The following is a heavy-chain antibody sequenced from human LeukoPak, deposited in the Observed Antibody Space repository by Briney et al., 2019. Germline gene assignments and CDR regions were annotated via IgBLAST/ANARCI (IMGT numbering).Heavy chain of an antibody. CDR1: GGSISSGDYY. D-gene: IGHD3-22*01. CDR3: ARDHYHDSSGTRNFDY. J-gene: IGHJ4*02. CDR2: IYYSGST. V-gene: IGHV4-30-4*08. Sequence: PSQTLSLTCTVSGGSISSGDYYWSWIRQPPGKGLEWIGYIYYSGSTYYNPSLKSRVTISVDTSKNQFSLKLSSVTAADTAVYYCARDHYHDSSGTRNFDYWGQGTLVTVSS.